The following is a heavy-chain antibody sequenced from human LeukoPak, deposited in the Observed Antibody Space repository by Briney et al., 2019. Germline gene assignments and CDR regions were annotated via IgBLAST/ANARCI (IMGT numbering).Heavy chain of an antibody. J-gene: IGHJ4*02. CDR3: ARLYPGYCSSTSCYL. D-gene: IGHD2-2*01. CDR2: IYTSGST. Sequence: RIYTSGSTNYNPSLKSRVTMSVDTSKNQFSLKLSSVTAADTAVYYCARLYPGYCSSTSCYLWGQGTLVTVSS. V-gene: IGHV4-4*07.